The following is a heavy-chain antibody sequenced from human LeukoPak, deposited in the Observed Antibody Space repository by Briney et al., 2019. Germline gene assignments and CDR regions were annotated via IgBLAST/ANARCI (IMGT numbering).Heavy chain of an antibody. J-gene: IGHJ5*02. CDR3: ARVGEGSGYSSSRPNWFDP. CDR1: GFTFSNYS. V-gene: IGHV3-23*01. CDR2: VSGSGGTT. Sequence: PGGSLRLSCAASGFTFSNYSMSWVRQAPGKGLEWVSTVSGSGGTTYSADSVKGRFTISRDNSKNTLYLQMHALRAEDTAVYYCARVGEGSGYSSSRPNWFDPWGQGTLVTVSS. D-gene: IGHD6-13*01.